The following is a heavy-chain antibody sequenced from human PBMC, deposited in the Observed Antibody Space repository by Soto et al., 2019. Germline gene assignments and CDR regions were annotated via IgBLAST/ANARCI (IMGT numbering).Heavy chain of an antibody. D-gene: IGHD4-17*01. CDR1: GFTFSSYG. Sequence: QVQLVESGGGVVQPGRSLRLSCAASGFTFSSYGMHWVRQAPGKGLEWVAVIWYDGSNKYYADSVKGRFTISRDNSKNTLYLQMNSLRAEDTAVYYCARDGVYGDYRGYYYGMDVWGQGTTVTVSS. CDR2: IWYDGSNK. CDR3: ARDGVYGDYRGYYYGMDV. J-gene: IGHJ6*02. V-gene: IGHV3-33*01.